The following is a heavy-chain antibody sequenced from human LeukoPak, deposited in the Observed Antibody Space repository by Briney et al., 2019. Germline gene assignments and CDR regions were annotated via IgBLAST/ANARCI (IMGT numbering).Heavy chain of an antibody. CDR3: AKEDRDYDFWSGLNYYYGMGV. CDR2: ISYDGSNK. J-gene: IGHJ6*02. CDR1: GFTFSSYG. V-gene: IGHV3-30*18. Sequence: GGSLRLSCAASGFTFSSYGMHWVRQAPGKGLEWVVVISYDGSNKYYADSVKGRFTISRDNSKNTLYLQMNSLRAEDTAVYYCAKEDRDYDFWSGLNYYYGMGVWGQGTTVTVSS. D-gene: IGHD3-3*01.